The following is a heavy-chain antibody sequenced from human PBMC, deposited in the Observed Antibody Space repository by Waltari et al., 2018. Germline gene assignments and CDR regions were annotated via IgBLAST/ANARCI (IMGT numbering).Heavy chain of an antibody. V-gene: IGHV4-59*01. D-gene: IGHD3-22*01. CDR2: IYYSGST. CDR3: ARMTYYYDSSGYYYFDY. Sequence: QVQLQESGPGLVKPSETLSLTCTVSGGSISSYYWSWIRQPPGKGLEWIGYIYYSGSTNYNPSLKSRVTISVDTSKNQSSLKLSSVTAADTAVYYCARMTYYYDSSGYYYFDYWGQGTLVTVSS. J-gene: IGHJ4*02. CDR1: GGSISSYY.